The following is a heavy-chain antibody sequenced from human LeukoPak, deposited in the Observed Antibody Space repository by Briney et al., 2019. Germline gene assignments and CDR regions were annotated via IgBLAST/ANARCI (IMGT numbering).Heavy chain of an antibody. D-gene: IGHD1-1*01. CDR1: GFTFSSYS. CDR2: ISSSSSYI. V-gene: IGHV3-21*01. Sequence: GGSLRLSCAASGFTFSSYSMNWVRQAPGKGLEWVSSISSSSSYIYYADSVKGRFTISRDNAKNSLYLQMNSLRAEDTAVYRCARDRLLEDRDYSYYYYMDVWGKGTTVTVSS. CDR3: ARDRLLEDRDYSYYYYMDV. J-gene: IGHJ6*03.